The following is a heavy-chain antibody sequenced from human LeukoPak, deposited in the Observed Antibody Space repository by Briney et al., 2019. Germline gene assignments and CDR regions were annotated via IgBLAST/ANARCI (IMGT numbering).Heavy chain of an antibody. D-gene: IGHD1-1*01. J-gene: IGHJ5*02. CDR3: ARDPTNLMGDNWVNWFDP. CDR2: IIPIFGTA. Sequence: SVKVSCKASGGTFSSYAISWVRQAPGQGLEWMGGIIPIFGTANYAQKFQGRVTITADESTSTAYMELSSLRSEDTAVYYCARDPTNLMGDNWVNWFDPWGQGTLVTVSS. V-gene: IGHV1-69*13. CDR1: GGTFSSYA.